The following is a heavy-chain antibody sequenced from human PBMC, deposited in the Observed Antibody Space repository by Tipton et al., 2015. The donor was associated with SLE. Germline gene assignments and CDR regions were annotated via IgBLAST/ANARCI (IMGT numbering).Heavy chain of an antibody. J-gene: IGHJ4*02. CDR1: GFTFSSYW. V-gene: IGHV3-74*01. CDR3: ARDAYYGDYVDY. CDR2: INSDGSST. D-gene: IGHD4-17*01. Sequence: SLRLSCAASGFTFSSYWMHWVRQAPGKGLVWVSRINSDGSSTSYADSVKGRFTISRDNAKNTLYLQMNSLRAEDTAVYYCARDAYYGDYVDYWGQGTLVTVSS.